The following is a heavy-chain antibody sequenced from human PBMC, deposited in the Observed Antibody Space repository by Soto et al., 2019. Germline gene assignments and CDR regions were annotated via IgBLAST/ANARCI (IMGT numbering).Heavy chain of an antibody. CDR3: ARVGRGITMVRGVIPHFDY. CDR2: ISSSSSTI. J-gene: IGHJ4*02. Sequence: EVQLVESGGGLVQPGGSLRLSCAASGFTFSSYSMNWVRQAPGKGLEWVSYISSSSSTIYYADSVKGRFTISRDNAKNSLYLQMNSLRAEDTAVYYCARVGRGITMVRGVIPHFDYWGQGTLVTVSS. D-gene: IGHD3-10*01. CDR1: GFTFSSYS. V-gene: IGHV3-48*01.